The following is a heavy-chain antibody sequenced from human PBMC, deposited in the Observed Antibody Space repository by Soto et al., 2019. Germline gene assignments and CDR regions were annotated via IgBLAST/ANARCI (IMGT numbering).Heavy chain of an antibody. J-gene: IGHJ4*02. CDR1: GGSISSGGYY. CDR3: ARVGRSIAAAGTHFDY. Sequence: QVQLQESGPGLVKPSQTLSLTCTVSGGSISSGGYYWSWIRQHPGKGLEWIGYIYYSGSTYYNPSLKSRVTIAVDTSKNQFSLKLSSVTAADTAVYYCARVGRSIAAAGTHFDYWGQGTLVTVSS. D-gene: IGHD6-13*01. V-gene: IGHV4-31*03. CDR2: IYYSGST.